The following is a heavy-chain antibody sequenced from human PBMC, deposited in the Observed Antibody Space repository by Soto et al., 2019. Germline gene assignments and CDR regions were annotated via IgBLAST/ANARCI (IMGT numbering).Heavy chain of an antibody. CDR1: RGSMTTGDW. CDR3: AKNAVGGFDW. J-gene: IGHJ4*02. Sequence: QLQESGPGLVKPSGTLSLTCAVSRGSMTTGDWFSWGRQSPGKGLEWIGEIYYGGTTHYKPSLKSRGTISLDKSKNQFFLELSSSTAADTAVYYCAKNAVGGFDWWGQGTLVTVSS. CDR2: IYYGGTT. V-gene: IGHV4-4*02. D-gene: IGHD1-26*01.